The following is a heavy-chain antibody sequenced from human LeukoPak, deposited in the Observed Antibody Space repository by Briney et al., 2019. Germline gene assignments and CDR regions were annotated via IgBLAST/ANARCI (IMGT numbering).Heavy chain of an antibody. V-gene: IGHV3-21*01. D-gene: IGHD6-19*01. CDR2: SSSSYI. Sequence: SSSSYIYYADSVKGRFTISRDNAKNSLYLQMNSLRAEDTAVYYCATAIAVAGALDYWGQGTLVTVSS. CDR3: ATAIAVAGALDY. J-gene: IGHJ4*02.